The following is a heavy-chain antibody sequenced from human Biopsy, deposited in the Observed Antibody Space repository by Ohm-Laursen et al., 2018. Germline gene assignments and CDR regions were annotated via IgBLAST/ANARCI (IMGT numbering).Heavy chain of an antibody. CDR1: GVSINGGRYY. D-gene: IGHD4-23*01. V-gene: IGHV4-31*11. CDR2: IFYSANT. Sequence: PSQTLSLTCAVSGVSINGGRYYWNWIRHHPGKGLEWIGNIFYSANTYYNPSLKSRVTISVDTSRNHFSLRLSSLTAADTAVYYCARGSNDFGGLYFPRWGQGTLLTVSS. CDR3: ARGSNDFGGLYFPR. J-gene: IGHJ4*02.